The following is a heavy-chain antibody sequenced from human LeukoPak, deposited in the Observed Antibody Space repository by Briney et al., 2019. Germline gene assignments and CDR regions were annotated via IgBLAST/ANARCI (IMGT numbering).Heavy chain of an antibody. Sequence: SEALSLTCTVSGGSVSNGIYYWGWIRQPPGKGLEWIGSIHNVGSTYYNPSLKSRVTVSVDTSKNQFSLKLSSVTAADTAVYYCARGVVVPAAIPFTYFDYWGQGTLVTVSS. CDR2: IHNVGST. D-gene: IGHD2-2*02. CDR3: ARGVVVPAAIPFTYFDY. J-gene: IGHJ4*02. V-gene: IGHV4-39*01. CDR1: GGSVSNGIYY.